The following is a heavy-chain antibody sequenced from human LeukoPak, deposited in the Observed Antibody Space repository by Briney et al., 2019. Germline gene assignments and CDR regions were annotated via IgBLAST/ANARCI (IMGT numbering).Heavy chain of an antibody. CDR2: ISRSGRNI. Sequence: PGGSLRLSCAASGFTFSDYYMNWTRHAPGKGLEWVTYISRSGRNIYYADSVKGRLTISRDNAKNSLYLQLNSLRAEDTAVYYCARALGYCSSTSCYPNYYYYYYMDVWGKGTTVTVSS. CDR3: ARALGYCSSTSCYPNYYYYYYMDV. D-gene: IGHD2-2*01. V-gene: IGHV3-11*01. J-gene: IGHJ6*03. CDR1: GFTFSDYY.